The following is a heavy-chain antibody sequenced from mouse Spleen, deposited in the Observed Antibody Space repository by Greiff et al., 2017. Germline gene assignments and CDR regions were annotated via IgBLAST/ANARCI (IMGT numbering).Heavy chain of an antibody. CDR1: GYTFTSYG. V-gene: IGHV1-81*01. D-gene: IGHD1-1*01. Sequence: VQRVESGAELARPGASVKLSCKASGYTFTSYGISWVKQRTGQGLEWIGEIYPRSGNTYYNEKFKGKATLTADKSSSTAYMELRSLTSEDSAVYFCARGGYYYGSSYYFDYWGQGTTLTVSS. J-gene: IGHJ2*01. CDR2: IYPRSGNT. CDR3: ARGGYYYGSSYYFDY.